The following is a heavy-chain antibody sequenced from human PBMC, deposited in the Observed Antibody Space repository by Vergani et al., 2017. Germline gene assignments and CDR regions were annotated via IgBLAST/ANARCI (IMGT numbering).Heavy chain of an antibody. J-gene: IGHJ4*02. V-gene: IGHV3-30*01. CDR1: GFTFSSYA. CDR3: ARFGPGAHSDYY. Sequence: QVQLVESGGGVVQPGRSLRLSCAASGFTFSSYAMHWVRQAPGKGLEWVAVISYDGSNKYYADSVKVRFTISRDNSKNTLYLQMNSLIAEDTAVYYCARFGPGAHSDYYWGQGTLVTVSS. CDR2: ISYDGSNK. D-gene: IGHD4-11*01.